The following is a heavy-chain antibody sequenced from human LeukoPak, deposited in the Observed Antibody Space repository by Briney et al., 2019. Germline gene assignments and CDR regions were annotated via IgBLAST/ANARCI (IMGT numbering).Heavy chain of an antibody. CDR3: ARDSSGWDFDY. J-gene: IGHJ4*02. CDR1: GYTFTGCY. Sequence: ASVKVSCKASGYTFTGCYMHWVRQAPGQGLEWMGRINPNSGGTNYAQKLQGRVTMTRDTSISTAYMELSRLRSDDTAVYYCARDSSGWDFDYWGQGTLVTVSS. D-gene: IGHD6-19*01. CDR2: INPNSGGT. V-gene: IGHV1-2*06.